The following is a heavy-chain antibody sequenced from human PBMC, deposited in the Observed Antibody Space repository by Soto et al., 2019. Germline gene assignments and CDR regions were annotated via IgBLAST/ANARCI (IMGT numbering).Heavy chain of an antibody. Sequence: ASVKVSCKASGYTFTSYGISWVRQAPGQGLEWMGWISDYNGNTKYAQKLQGRVTMTTDTSTSTAYMELRSLRSDDTAVYYCARTDVGATSPCFDYWGQGTLVTVSS. CDR1: GYTFTSYG. D-gene: IGHD1-26*01. V-gene: IGHV1-18*01. CDR3: ARTDVGATSPCFDY. CDR2: ISDYNGNT. J-gene: IGHJ4*02.